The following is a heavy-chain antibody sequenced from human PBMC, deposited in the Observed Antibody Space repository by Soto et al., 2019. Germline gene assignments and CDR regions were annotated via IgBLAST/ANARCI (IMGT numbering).Heavy chain of an antibody. CDR2: IYRDDDK. CDR1: GFSLMTNGVG. D-gene: IGHD1-26*01. V-gene: IGHV2-5*02. J-gene: IGHJ4*02. CDR3: AHTVARGAYWETFNY. Sequence: QITLQESGPTLVKPTQTLTLTCTVSGFSLMTNGVGVGWVRQPPGKALEWLALIYRDDDKRYRPSLNSRVTVTKDNNKNQVVLIMTSMDPVDTATYYCAHTVARGAYWETFNYWGQGTLVTVSS.